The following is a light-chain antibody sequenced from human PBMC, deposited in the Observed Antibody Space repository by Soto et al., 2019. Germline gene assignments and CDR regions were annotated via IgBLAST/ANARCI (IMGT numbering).Light chain of an antibody. CDR2: GNT. CDR3: QSYDSSLSGWV. J-gene: IGLJ3*02. V-gene: IGLV1-40*01. Sequence: QLVLTQPPSVSGAPGQRITISCTGSSSNIGAGYDVNWYQQLPGTAPKVLIYGNTNRPSGVPDRFSGSKSGTSASLAITGLQAEDEADYYCQSYDSSLSGWVFGGGTKLTVL. CDR1: SSNIGAGYD.